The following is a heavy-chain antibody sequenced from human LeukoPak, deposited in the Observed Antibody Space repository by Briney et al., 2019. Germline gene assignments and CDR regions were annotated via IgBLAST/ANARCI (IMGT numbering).Heavy chain of an antibody. CDR1: GGTFSSYA. CDR3: ASGRGSGSYFYQWVV. J-gene: IGHJ6*04. Sequence: ASVKVSCKASGGTFSSYAISWVRQAPGQGLEWMGGIIPIFGTANYAQKFQGRVTITTDESTSTAYMELSSLRSEDTAVYYCASGRGSGSYFYQWVVWGKGTTVTVSS. CDR2: IIPIFGTA. D-gene: IGHD3-10*01. V-gene: IGHV1-69*05.